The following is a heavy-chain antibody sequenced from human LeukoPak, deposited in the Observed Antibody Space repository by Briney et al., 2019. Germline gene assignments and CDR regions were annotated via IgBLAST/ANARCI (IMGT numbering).Heavy chain of an antibody. J-gene: IGHJ4*02. D-gene: IGHD3-9*01. CDR3: ARDLRKGSYFDY. CDR2: IWLDGSKI. Sequence: GGSLRLSCAASGFSFNTYGMHWVRQAPGKGLEWVAIIWLDGSKISYADSVKGRFTISRDNSKNTLYLQMNSLRAEDTAVYYCARDLRKGSYFDYWGQGTLVTVSS. CDR1: GFSFNTYG. V-gene: IGHV3-33*01.